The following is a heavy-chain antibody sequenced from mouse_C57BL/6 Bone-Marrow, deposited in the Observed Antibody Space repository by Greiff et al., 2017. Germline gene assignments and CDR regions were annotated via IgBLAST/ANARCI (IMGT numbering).Heavy chain of an antibody. J-gene: IGHJ2*01. Sequence: VQLQQSGAELVRPGASVKLSCTASGFNIKDYYMHWVKQRAEQGLVWIGRIDPEDGDTDYAPKFQGKATMTADTSSNTAYLQLSSLTSEDTAVYYCTLLRRCDYWGRGTTLTVSA. CDR2: IDPEDGDT. D-gene: IGHD1-1*01. V-gene: IGHV14-1*01. CDR1: GFNIKDYY. CDR3: TLLRRCDY.